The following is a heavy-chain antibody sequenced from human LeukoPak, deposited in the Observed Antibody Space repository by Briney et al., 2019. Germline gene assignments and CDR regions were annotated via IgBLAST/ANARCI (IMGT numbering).Heavy chain of an antibody. V-gene: IGHV3-23*01. D-gene: IGHD6-19*01. CDR1: GFTFSNSA. CDR3: AKGIYSSGWSYFDY. Sequence: GGSLRLSCAASGFTFSNSAMSWARQAPGKGLEWVSTLSGSGITTYYADSVKGRFTISRDNSKNTLYLQMNTLRAEDSALYYCAKGIYSSGWSYFDYWGHGTLVTVS. J-gene: IGHJ4*03. CDR2: LSGSGITT.